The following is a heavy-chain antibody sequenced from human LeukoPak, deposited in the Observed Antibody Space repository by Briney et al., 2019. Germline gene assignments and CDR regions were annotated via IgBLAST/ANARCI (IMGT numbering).Heavy chain of an antibody. V-gene: IGHV1-58*01. CDR1: GFTFTSSA. CDR2: IVVGSGNT. Sequence: SVKVSCKASGFTFTSSAVQWVRQARGQRLEWIGWIVVGSGNTNYAQKFQERVTITRDMSTSTAYMELSGLRSEDTAVYYCAAHLNIAVALYWGQGTLVTVSS. CDR3: AAHLNIAVALY. J-gene: IGHJ4*02. D-gene: IGHD6-19*01.